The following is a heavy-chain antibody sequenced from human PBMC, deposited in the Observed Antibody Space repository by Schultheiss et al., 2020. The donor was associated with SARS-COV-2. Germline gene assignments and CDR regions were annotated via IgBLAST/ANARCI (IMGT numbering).Heavy chain of an antibody. D-gene: IGHD6-6*01. Sequence: SETLSLTCAVYGGSFSGYYWSWIRQPPGKGLEWTGEINHSGSTNYNPSLKSRVTISVDTSKNQFSLKLSSVTAADTAVYYCKQLAYGMDVWGQGTTVTVSS. V-gene: IGHV4-34*03. J-gene: IGHJ6*02. CDR3: KQLAYGMDV. CDR2: INHSGST. CDR1: GGSFSGYY.